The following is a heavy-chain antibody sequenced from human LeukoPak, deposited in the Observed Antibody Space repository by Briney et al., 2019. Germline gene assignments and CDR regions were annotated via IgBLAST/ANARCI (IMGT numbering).Heavy chain of an antibody. D-gene: IGHD3-10*01. V-gene: IGHV4-59*08. Sequence: SETLSLTCTVSGGSISSYYWNWIRQPPGKGLEWIGYIYYSGGTNYNPSLKSRVTISVDTSKNQFSLKLSSVTAADTAVYYCARQGYYGSGSYTRFDYWGQGTLVTVSS. J-gene: IGHJ4*02. CDR3: ARQGYYGSGSYTRFDY. CDR2: IYYSGGT. CDR1: GGSISSYY.